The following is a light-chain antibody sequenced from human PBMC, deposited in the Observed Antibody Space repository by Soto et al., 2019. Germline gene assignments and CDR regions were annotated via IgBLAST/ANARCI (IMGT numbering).Light chain of an antibody. CDR1: SSNIGSNT. CDR3: QSYDNSLSGSWV. Sequence: QSVLTQPPSASGTPGQRVTISCSGSSSNIGSNTVSWYQQLPLSAPKLLIYSNNQRPSGVPDRFSGSKSGTSASLAINGLQAEDEAHYYCQSYDNSLSGSWVFGGGTKVTVL. V-gene: IGLV1-44*01. J-gene: IGLJ3*02. CDR2: SNN.